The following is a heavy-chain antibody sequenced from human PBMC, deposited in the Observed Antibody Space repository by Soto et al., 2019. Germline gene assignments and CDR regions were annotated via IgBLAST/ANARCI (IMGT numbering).Heavy chain of an antibody. V-gene: IGHV4-59*01. Sequence: SETLSLTCTVSGGSISSYYWSWIRQPPGKGLEWIGYIYYSGSTNYNPSLKSRVTISVDTSKNQFSLKLSSVTAADTAVYYCARGSSPYSSSWYFDYWGQGTLVTVSS. D-gene: IGHD6-13*01. CDR3: ARGSSPYSSSWYFDY. J-gene: IGHJ4*02. CDR2: IYYSGST. CDR1: GGSISSYY.